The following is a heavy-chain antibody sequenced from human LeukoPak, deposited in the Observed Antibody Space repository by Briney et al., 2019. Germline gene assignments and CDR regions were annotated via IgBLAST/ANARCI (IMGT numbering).Heavy chain of an antibody. V-gene: IGHV1-69*13. Sequence: SVKVSCKASGVTFSRYAITWVRQAPGQGLEWMGGIIPIFGTANYAQKFQGRVTISADESTTTAYMELSSLRSEDTAVYYCARIAGQDYAFDYWGQGTLVTVSS. CDR2: IIPIFGTA. CDR1: GVTFSRYA. D-gene: IGHD4/OR15-4a*01. J-gene: IGHJ4*02. CDR3: ARIAGQDYAFDY.